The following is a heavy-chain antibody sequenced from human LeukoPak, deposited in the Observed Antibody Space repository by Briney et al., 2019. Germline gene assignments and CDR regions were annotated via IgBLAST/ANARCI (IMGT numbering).Heavy chain of an antibody. CDR1: GYTFTSYG. Sequence: VASVKVSCKASGYTFTSYGISWVRQAPGQGLEWMGWISAYNGNTNYAQKLQGRVTMTTDTSTSTAYMELRSLRSDDTAVYYCARESLSLGSLSLDPWGQGTLVTVSS. J-gene: IGHJ5*02. CDR2: ISAYNGNT. D-gene: IGHD5/OR15-5a*01. CDR3: ARESLSLGSLSLDP. V-gene: IGHV1-18*01.